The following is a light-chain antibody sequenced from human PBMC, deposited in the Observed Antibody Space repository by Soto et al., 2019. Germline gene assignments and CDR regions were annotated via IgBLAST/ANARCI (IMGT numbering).Light chain of an antibody. J-gene: IGLJ3*02. V-gene: IGLV2-8*01. Sequence: QSVLTQPPSASGSPGQSVTISCTGTSSDVGGYNYVSWCQQHPGKAPKLIIYEVTKRPSGVPDRFSGSKSGNTASLTVSGLLAEDEADYYCSSHAGIINVVFGGGTKLTVL. CDR2: EVT. CDR1: SSDVGGYNY. CDR3: SSHAGIINVV.